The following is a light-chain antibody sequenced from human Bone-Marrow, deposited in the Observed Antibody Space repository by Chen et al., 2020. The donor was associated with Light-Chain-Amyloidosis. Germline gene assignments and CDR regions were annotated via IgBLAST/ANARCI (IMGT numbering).Light chain of an antibody. V-gene: IGLV3-21*02. CDR1: NIGTTS. Sequence: SYVLTQPSSVSVAPGQTATIACGGNNIGTTSVHWYQQTPGQAPLLVVYDDSDRPSGTPERWSGSNSGNTASPTLLRVVAGDEADYYCQVGDRGGGRPVFGGGTKLTVL. J-gene: IGLJ3*02. CDR2: DDS. CDR3: QVGDRGGGRPV.